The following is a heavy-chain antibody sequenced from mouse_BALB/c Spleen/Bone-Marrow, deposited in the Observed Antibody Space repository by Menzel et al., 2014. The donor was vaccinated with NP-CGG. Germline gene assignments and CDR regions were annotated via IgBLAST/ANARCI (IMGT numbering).Heavy chain of an antibody. CDR3: TRSAGTGFAY. V-gene: IGHV1S81*02. Sequence: QVQLQQSGAELVKPGASVKLSCKASGYTFTSYYMFWVNQRPGQGLEWIGEINPSNGGTVFNEKFKSKVTLTVDKSSSTAYMQLSGLTSEDSAVYYCTRSAGTGFAYWGQGTLVTVSA. J-gene: IGHJ3*01. CDR2: INPSNGGT. D-gene: IGHD3-3*01. CDR1: GYTFTSYY.